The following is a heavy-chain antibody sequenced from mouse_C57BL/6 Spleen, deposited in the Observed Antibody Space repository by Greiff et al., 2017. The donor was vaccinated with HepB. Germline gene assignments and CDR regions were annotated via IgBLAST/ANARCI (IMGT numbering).Heavy chain of an antibody. Sequence: VQLMESGGGLVKPGGSLKLSCAASGFTFSDYGMHWVRQAPEKGLEWVAYISSGSSTIYYADTVKGRFTISRDNAKNTLFLQMTSLRSEDTAMYDEARLDYGSAYCGFEVWGKGTTVTVSS. CDR1: GFTFSDYG. V-gene: IGHV5-17*01. D-gene: IGHD1-1*01. J-gene: IGHJ1*03. CDR2: ISSGSSTI. CDR3: ARLDYGSAYCGFEV.